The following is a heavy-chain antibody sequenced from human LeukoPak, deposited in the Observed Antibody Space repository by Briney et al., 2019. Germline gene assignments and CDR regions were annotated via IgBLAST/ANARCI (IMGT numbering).Heavy chain of an antibody. CDR1: GGSISSYY. CDR2: IYYSGST. V-gene: IGHV4-59*01. Sequence: SETLSLTCTVSGGSISSYYWSWIRQPPGKGLEWIGYIYYSGSTNYNPSLKSRVTISVDTSKNQFSLKLSSVTAADTAVYYCARGIAAAGRRDFDYWGQGTLVTVSS. CDR3: ARGIAAAGRRDFDY. J-gene: IGHJ4*02. D-gene: IGHD6-13*01.